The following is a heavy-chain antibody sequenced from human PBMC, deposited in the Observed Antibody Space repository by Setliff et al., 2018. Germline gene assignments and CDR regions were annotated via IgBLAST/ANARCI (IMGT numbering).Heavy chain of an antibody. D-gene: IGHD1-1*01. CDR2: IYSSGDT. V-gene: IGHV3-66*02. CDR1: GFTVSVNY. Sequence: GGSLRLSCAASGFTVSVNYMSRVRQAPGQGLEWVSVIYSSGDTYTADSVRGRFIISRDNSKNMVYLQMNSLRSEDTALYFCARSGDPKSAFERYLFDWGQGTLVTVSS. CDR3: ARSGDPKSAFERYLFD. J-gene: IGHJ4*02.